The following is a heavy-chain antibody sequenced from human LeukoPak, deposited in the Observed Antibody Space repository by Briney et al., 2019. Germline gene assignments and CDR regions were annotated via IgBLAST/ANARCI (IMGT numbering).Heavy chain of an antibody. Sequence: ASVKVSCKASGYTFTNYGISWVRQAPGQGLEWMGWISGYNGNTNYAQKLQDRVTMTTDTSTSTAYMELRSLRSDDTAVYYCARDGARGDFWSGYYDHDAFDIWGQGTMVTVSS. CDR3: ARDGARGDFWSGYYDHDAFDI. J-gene: IGHJ3*02. D-gene: IGHD3-3*01. V-gene: IGHV1-18*01. CDR2: ISGYNGNT. CDR1: GYTFTNYG.